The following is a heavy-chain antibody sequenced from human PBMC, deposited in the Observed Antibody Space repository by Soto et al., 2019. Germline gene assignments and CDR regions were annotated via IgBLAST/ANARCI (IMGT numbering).Heavy chain of an antibody. J-gene: IGHJ4*02. CDR3: AVYPSTYYYDSSAADY. CDR2: IYYSGST. Sequence: SETLSLTCTVSGGSISSSSYYWGWIRQPPGKGLEWIGSIYYSGSTYYNPSLKSRVTISVDTSKNQFSLKLSSVTAADTAVYYRAVYPSTYYYDSSAADYWGQGTLVTVSS. CDR1: GGSISSSSYY. D-gene: IGHD3-22*01. V-gene: IGHV4-39*01.